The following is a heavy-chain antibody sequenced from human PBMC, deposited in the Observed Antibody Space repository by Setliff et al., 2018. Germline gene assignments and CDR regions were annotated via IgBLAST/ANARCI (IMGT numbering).Heavy chain of an antibody. CDR3: VRGWTWVAGWYLDL. J-gene: IGHJ2*01. Sequence: SQTLSLTCAISGDSVSTNGVAWNWIRQSPSRGLEWLGRTFHLSTWNHQYALSVKNRITINPDTSKNQFSLQLKYVIPDDTAVYYCVRGWTWVAGWYLDLWGRGTLVTVSS. D-gene: IGHD2-15*01. CDR1: GDSVSTNGVA. V-gene: IGHV6-1*01. CDR2: TFHLSTWNH.